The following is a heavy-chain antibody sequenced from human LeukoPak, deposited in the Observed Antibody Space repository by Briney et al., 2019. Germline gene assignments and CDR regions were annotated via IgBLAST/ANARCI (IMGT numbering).Heavy chain of an antibody. D-gene: IGHD3-22*01. V-gene: IGHV1-46*01. CDR2: ISPSGGST. CDR1: GYTFTTYY. Sequence: ASVKVSCKASGYTFTTYYIYWVRQPPAQGLERMGIISPSGGSTSYAQKFQGRVTMTRDTSTSTVYMELSSLRSEDTAVYYCTRTYYYDSSGYYYGRDAFDIWGQGTMVTVSS. CDR3: TRTYYYDSSGYYYGRDAFDI. J-gene: IGHJ3*02.